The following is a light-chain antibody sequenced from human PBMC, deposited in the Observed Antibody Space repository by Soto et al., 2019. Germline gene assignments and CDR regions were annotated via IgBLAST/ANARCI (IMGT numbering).Light chain of an antibody. CDR1: QTITPTF. Sequence: EIVLTQSPGTLSLSPGERATLSCRASQTITPTFLAWYQQKPGQAPRLLIFGASSRATDIPDRFSGSGSGTDFNLTISKLEPEDFAVYYCQQYGSSALTFGGGTKVEIK. CDR2: GAS. CDR3: QQYGSSALT. J-gene: IGKJ4*01. V-gene: IGKV3-20*01.